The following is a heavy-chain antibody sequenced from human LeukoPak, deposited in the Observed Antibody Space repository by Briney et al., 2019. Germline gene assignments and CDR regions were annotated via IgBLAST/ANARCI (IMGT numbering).Heavy chain of an antibody. CDR1: GGSLNSFSHY. CDR2: IFSSGST. V-gene: IGHV4-39*06. D-gene: IGHD2-21*01. Sequence: SETLSLICSIPGGSLNSFSHYWAWIRQPPGKGLEWIGCIFSSGSTYYNPSLQSRVTFSLDKSNNHFALKLTSLTAADTAVYYCARGLAHGGIANWFDPWGQGTLVTVSS. CDR3: ARGLAHGGIANWFDP. J-gene: IGHJ5*02.